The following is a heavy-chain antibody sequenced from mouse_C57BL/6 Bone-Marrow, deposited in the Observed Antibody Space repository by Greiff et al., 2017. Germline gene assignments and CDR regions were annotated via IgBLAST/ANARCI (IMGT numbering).Heavy chain of an antibody. CDR1: GYTFTSYT. D-gene: IGHD4-1*01. J-gene: IGHJ4*01. Sequence: VQLKESGAELARPGASVKMSCKASGYTFTSYTLHWVKQRPGQGLEWIGYINPSSGYTKYNQKFKDKATLTADKSSSTAYMQLSSLTSEDSAVYYCAWGFYAMDYWGQGTSVTVSS. V-gene: IGHV1-4*01. CDR3: AWGFYAMDY. CDR2: INPSSGYT.